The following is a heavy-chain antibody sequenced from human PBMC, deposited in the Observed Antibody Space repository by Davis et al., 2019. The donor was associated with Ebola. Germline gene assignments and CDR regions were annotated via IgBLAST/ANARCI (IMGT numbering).Heavy chain of an antibody. CDR3: ASSGNDYGDYV. V-gene: IGHV4-61*01. D-gene: IGHD4-17*01. CDR1: GGSVSSGSYY. J-gene: IGHJ4*02. CDR2: IYYSGST. Sequence: PSETLSLTCTVSGGSVSSGSYYWSWIRQPPGKGLEWIGYIYYSGSTNYNPSLKSRVTISVDTSKNQFSLKLSSVTAADTAVYYWASSGNDYGDYVWGQGTLVTVSS.